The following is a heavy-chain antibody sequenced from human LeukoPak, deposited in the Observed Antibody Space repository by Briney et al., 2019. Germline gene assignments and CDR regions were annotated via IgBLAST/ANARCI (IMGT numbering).Heavy chain of an antibody. Sequence: ASVKVSCKASGGTFSSYAISWVRQAPGQGLEWMGGIIPIFGTANYAQKFQGRVTITGDESTSTAYMELSSLRSEDTAVYYCARDTVSSVDTFAYYFDYWGQGTLVTVSS. CDR3: ARDTVSSVDTFAYYFDY. J-gene: IGHJ4*02. D-gene: IGHD5-18*01. V-gene: IGHV1-69*13. CDR2: IIPIFGTA. CDR1: GGTFSSYA.